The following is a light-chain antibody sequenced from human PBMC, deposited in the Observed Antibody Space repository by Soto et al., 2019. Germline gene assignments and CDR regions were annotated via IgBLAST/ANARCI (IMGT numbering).Light chain of an antibody. CDR2: SAS. CDR1: QSISTE. Sequence: EIGMTQSPATLSVSPGERATLSCRASQSISTELAWYQQKPGQPPRLLIYSASTRATGVPARFNGSGSGSEFTLTISGLQSEDFAVYYCQQGHSWPLTFGQRTRLEI. CDR3: QQGHSWPLT. V-gene: IGKV3-15*01. J-gene: IGKJ2*01.